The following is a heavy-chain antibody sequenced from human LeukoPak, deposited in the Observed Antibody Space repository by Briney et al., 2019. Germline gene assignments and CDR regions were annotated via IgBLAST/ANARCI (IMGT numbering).Heavy chain of an antibody. CDR2: ISGSGGNT. CDR3: AKERSSGWPFDY. D-gene: IGHD6-19*01. Sequence: GGSLRLSCAASGFTFSTDVMSWVRQAPGKGLECVSAISGSGGNTYYADSVKGRFTISRDNSKNTLYLQMNSLRADDTAVYYCAKERSSGWPFDYWGQGTLVAVSS. CDR1: GFTFSTDV. J-gene: IGHJ4*02. V-gene: IGHV3-23*01.